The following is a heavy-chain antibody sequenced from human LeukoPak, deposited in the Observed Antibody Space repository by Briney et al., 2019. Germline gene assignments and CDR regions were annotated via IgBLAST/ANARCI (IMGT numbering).Heavy chain of an antibody. CDR2: INPNSGGT. J-gene: IGHJ3*02. D-gene: IGHD3-22*01. CDR3: ARPPGYYDSSGYYQGAFDI. CDR1: GYTFTGYY. Sequence: AASVKVSCEASGYTFTGYYMHWVRQAPGQGLEWMGWINPNSGGTNYAQKFQGRVTMTRDTSISTAYMELSRLRSDDTAVYYCARPPGYYDSSGYYQGAFDIWGQGTMVTVSS. V-gene: IGHV1-2*02.